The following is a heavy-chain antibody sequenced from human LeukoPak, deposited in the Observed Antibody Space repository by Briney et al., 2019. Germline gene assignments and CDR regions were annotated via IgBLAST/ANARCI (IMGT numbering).Heavy chain of an antibody. J-gene: IGHJ4*02. Sequence: SETVSLTCTVSGGSFNTYYWSWVRQSAGKGLEWIGRVYTTGTTNYNPSLKSRVTMSVDTSKNQFSLKLNSVTAADTAVYYCARDFDYCGQGTLVTVSS. CDR3: ARDFDY. CDR1: GGSFNTYY. CDR2: VYTTGTT. V-gene: IGHV4-4*07.